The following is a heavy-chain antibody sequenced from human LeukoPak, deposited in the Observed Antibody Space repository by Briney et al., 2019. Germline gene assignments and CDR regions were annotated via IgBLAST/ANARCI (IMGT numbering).Heavy chain of an antibody. J-gene: IGHJ4*02. CDR2: LYSDGNT. CDR1: GFTAITND. V-gene: IGHV3-53*01. D-gene: IGHD1-14*01. Sequence: PGGSLRLSCAASGFTAITNDMTWVRQAPGKGLEWVSVLYSDGNTKYADSVQGRFTISRDNSKNTLYLEMNSLSPDDTAVYYCARGVEPLAVNTLAYWGQGTLVTVSS. CDR3: ARGVEPLAVNTLAY.